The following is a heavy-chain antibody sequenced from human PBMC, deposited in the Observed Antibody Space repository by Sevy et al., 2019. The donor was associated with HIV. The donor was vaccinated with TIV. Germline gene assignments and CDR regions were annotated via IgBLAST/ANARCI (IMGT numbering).Heavy chain of an antibody. J-gene: IGHJ6*02. V-gene: IGHV3-7*01. D-gene: IGHD6-13*01. CDR2: IKQDGSDK. CDR1: GFTFSSHW. Sequence: GGSLRLSCAASGFTFSSHWMSWVRQAPGKGLEWVPNIKQDGSDKYYVDSVKGRFTISRDNAKNSLSLQMNSLRAEDTAVYYCARDTGGIGMDVWGQGTTVTVSS. CDR3: ARDTGGIGMDV.